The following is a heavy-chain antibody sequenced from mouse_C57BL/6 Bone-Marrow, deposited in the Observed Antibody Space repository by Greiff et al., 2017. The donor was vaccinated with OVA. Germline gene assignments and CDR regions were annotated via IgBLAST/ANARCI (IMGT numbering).Heavy chain of an antibody. V-gene: IGHV1-80*01. CDR1: GYAFSSYW. D-gene: IGHD1-1*01. J-gene: IGHJ2*01. CDR2: IYPGDGDT. Sequence: VQLVESGAELVKPGASVKISCKASGYAFSSYWMNWVKQRPGKGLEWIGQIYPGDGDTNYNGKFKGKATLTADKSSSTAYMQLSSLTSEDSAVYFCAREKIYYGSSSLFDYWGQGTTLTVSS. CDR3: AREKIYYGSSSLFDY.